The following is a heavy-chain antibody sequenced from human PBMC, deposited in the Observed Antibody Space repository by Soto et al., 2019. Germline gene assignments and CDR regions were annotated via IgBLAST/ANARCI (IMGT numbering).Heavy chain of an antibody. J-gene: IGHJ5*02. D-gene: IGHD6-13*01. Sequence: QVQLVQSGAEVKKPGSSVKVSCKASGGTFSSYTISWVRQAPGQGLEWMGRIIPILGIANYAQQFQGRVTITADRATRSDYMELRSLRSEDTAVYYCARDGPSPPLAAAGIYGWFDPWGQGTLVTVSS. CDR1: GGTFSSYT. V-gene: IGHV1-69*08. CDR3: ARDGPSPPLAAAGIYGWFDP. CDR2: IIPILGIA.